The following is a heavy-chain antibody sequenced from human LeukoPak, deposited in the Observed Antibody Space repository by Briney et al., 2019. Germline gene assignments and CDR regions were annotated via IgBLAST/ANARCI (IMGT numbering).Heavy chain of an antibody. J-gene: IGHJ4*02. CDR2: ISGSGGST. D-gene: IGHD5-18*01. Sequence: PGGSLRLSCAASGFTFSSYAMSWVRQAPGKGLEWVSAISGSGGSTYYADSVKGRFTISRDNSKNTLYLQMNSLRAEDTAVYYCAKDRGGYSYGLGYFDYWGQGTLVTVSS. CDR3: AKDRGGYSYGLGYFDY. CDR1: GFTFSSYA. V-gene: IGHV3-23*01.